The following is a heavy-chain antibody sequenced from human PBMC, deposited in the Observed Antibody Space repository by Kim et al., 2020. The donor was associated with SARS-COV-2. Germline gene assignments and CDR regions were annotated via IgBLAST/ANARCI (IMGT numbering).Heavy chain of an antibody. Sequence: SETLSLTCAVYGGSFSGYYWSWIRQPPGKGLEWIGEINHSGSTNYNPSLKSRVTISVDTSKNQFSLKLSSVTAADTAVYYCARGRVDSYGESLDYWGQGTLVTVSS. CDR3: ARGRVDSYGESLDY. CDR2: INHSGST. J-gene: IGHJ4*02. D-gene: IGHD5-18*01. CDR1: GGSFSGYY. V-gene: IGHV4-34*01.